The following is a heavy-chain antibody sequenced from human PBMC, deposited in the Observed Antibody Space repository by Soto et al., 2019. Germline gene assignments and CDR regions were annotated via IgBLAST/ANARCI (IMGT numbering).Heavy chain of an antibody. J-gene: IGHJ5*02. CDR2: ISAYNGNT. Sequence: QVQLVQSGAEVKKPGASVKVSCKASGYTFTSYGISWVRQAPGQGLEWMGWISAYNGNTNYAQKLQDRVTMTTDTSTSTAYMELRSLRSDDTAVYYCARARKNLSSGYYYDWFDPWGQGTLVTVSS. CDR1: GYTFTSYG. V-gene: IGHV1-18*01. CDR3: ARARKNLSSGYYYDWFDP. D-gene: IGHD3-22*01.